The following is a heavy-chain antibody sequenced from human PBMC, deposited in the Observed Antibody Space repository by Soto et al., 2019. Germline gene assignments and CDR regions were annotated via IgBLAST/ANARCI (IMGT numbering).Heavy chain of an antibody. D-gene: IGHD3-22*01. CDR2: ISAYNGNT. Sequence: QVQLVQSGAEVKKPGASVKVSCKASGYTFTSYGISWVRQAPGQGLEWMGWISAYNGNTNYAQKLQGRVTMTTDTSTSTAYMELRSLKSDDTAVYYCARGDYYDSSGYYPSFDYWGQGTLVTVSS. V-gene: IGHV1-18*01. CDR1: GYTFTSYG. J-gene: IGHJ4*02. CDR3: ARGDYYDSSGYYPSFDY.